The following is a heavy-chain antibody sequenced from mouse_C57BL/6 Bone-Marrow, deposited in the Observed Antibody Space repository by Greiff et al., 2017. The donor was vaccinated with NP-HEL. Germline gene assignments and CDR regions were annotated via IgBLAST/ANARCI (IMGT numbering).Heavy chain of an antibody. CDR1: GFTFSSYA. CDR3: ARDPRYYYGSHYYAMDY. CDR2: ISDGGSYT. Sequence: EVKLVESGGGLVKPGGSLKLSCAASGFTFSSYAMSWVRQTPEKRLEWVATISDGGSYTYYPDNVKGRFPISRDNAKNNLYLQMSHLKSEDTAMYYCARDPRYYYGSHYYAMDYWGQGTSVTVSS. D-gene: IGHD1-1*01. V-gene: IGHV5-4*01. J-gene: IGHJ4*01.